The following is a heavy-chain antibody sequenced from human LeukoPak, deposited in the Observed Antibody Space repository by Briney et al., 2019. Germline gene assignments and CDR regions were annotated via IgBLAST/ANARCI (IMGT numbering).Heavy chain of an antibody. J-gene: IGHJ4*02. CDR1: RYTFTGYY. Sequence: GASVKVSCKASRYTFTGYYMHWVRQAPGQGLEWMGRINPNSGDTNYEQKFQGRVTVTRDTSISTAYMELSSLRSDDTAVYYCAREGGAVAGTVADYWGQGTLVTVSS. D-gene: IGHD6-19*01. V-gene: IGHV1-2*06. CDR3: AREGGAVAGTVADY. CDR2: INPNSGDT.